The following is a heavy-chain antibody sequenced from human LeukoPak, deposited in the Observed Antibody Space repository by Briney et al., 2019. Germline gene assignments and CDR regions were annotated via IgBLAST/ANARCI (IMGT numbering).Heavy chain of an antibody. CDR3: ARSAGRSFGNWFDP. V-gene: IGHV3-21*01. Sequence: GGSLRLSCAASGFTFSSNYMSWVRQAPGKGLEWVSSISSSSSYIYYADSVKGRFTISRDNAKNSLYLQMNSLRAEDTAVYYCARSAGRSFGNWFDPWGQGTLVTVSS. J-gene: IGHJ5*02. CDR1: GFTFSSNY. CDR2: ISSSSSYI. D-gene: IGHD3-10*01.